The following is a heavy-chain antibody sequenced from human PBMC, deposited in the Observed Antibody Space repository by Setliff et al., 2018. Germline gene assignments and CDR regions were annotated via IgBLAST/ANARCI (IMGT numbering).Heavy chain of an antibody. CDR2: IQKRGSTTT. V-gene: IGHV4-59*01. Sequence: SETLSLTCIVSGDSISGYFWSWIRQAPGKGLEWIGYIQKRGSTTTKYNPSLGSRISMSIDTSKNQFSLQLSSVSDGDTAVYYCARDQFSSGWYGPPESYFDCWGQGSQVTVSS. J-gene: IGHJ4*02. D-gene: IGHD6-19*01. CDR3: ARDQFSSGWYGPPESYFDC. CDR1: GDSISGYF.